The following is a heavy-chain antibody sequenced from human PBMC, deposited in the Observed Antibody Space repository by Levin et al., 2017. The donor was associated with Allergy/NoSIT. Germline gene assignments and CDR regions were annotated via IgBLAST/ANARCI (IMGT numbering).Heavy chain of an antibody. CDR3: ARVVASKGFSFDI. D-gene: IGHD5-12*01. CDR1: GFTLRSDW. V-gene: IGHV3-74*01. CDR2: ISENGRTI. Sequence: GESLKISCTASGFTLRSDWMHWVRQVPWKGLVWVSRISENGRTINYADSVRGRFTISRDDAKNTLYLQMNSLTDEDTALYYCARVVASKGFSFDIWGQGTMVTVFS. J-gene: IGHJ3*02.